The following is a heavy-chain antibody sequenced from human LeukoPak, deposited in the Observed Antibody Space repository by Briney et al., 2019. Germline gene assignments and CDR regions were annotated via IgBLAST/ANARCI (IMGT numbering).Heavy chain of an antibody. V-gene: IGHV4-34*01. J-gene: IGHJ4*02. CDR1: GGSFSGYY. CDR2: INHSRST. D-gene: IGHD6-13*01. CDR3: ARGGIAAAD. Sequence: PSETLSLTCAVYGGSFSGYYWSWIRQPPGKGLEWIGEINHSRSTNYNPSLKSRVTISVDTSKNQFSLKLSSVTAADTAVYYCARGGIAAADWGQGTLVTVSS.